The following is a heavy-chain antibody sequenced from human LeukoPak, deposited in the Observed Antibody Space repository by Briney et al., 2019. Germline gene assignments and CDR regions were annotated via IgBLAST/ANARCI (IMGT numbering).Heavy chain of an antibody. CDR3: ARGSHRYNWNYDIPEGPFDY. V-gene: IGHV1-69*05. D-gene: IGHD1-7*01. Sequence: GASVKVSCEASGYTFTTYDINWVRQAPGQGLEWMGGIIPIFGTANYAQKFQGRVTITTDESTSTAYMELSSLRSEDTAVYYCARGSHRYNWNYDIPEGPFDYWGQGTLVTVSS. J-gene: IGHJ4*02. CDR2: IIPIFGTA. CDR1: GYTFTTYD.